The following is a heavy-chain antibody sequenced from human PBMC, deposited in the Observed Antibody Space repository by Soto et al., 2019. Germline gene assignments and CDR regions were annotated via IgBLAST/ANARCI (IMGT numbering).Heavy chain of an antibody. V-gene: IGHV3-23*01. J-gene: IGHJ3*02. Sequence: GGSLRLSCAASGFTFSSYAMSWVRQAPGKGLEWVSAISGSGGSTYYADSVKGRFTISRDNSKNTLYLQMNSLRAEDTAVYYCAKVFERHVEMATIKGDAFDIWGQGTMVTVSS. CDR2: ISGSGGST. CDR1: GFTFSSYA. CDR3: AKVFERHVEMATIKGDAFDI. D-gene: IGHD5-12*01.